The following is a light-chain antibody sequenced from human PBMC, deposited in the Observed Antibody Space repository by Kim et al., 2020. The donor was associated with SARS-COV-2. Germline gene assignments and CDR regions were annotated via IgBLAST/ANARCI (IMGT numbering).Light chain of an antibody. J-gene: IGKJ4*01. CDR2: DAS. CDR3: QQHNAYPPT. V-gene: IGKV1-9*01. Sequence: ASVGGRVTITCRASQGISRSLAWYQQKPGKAPELLIYDASTLQRGVPSRFSGSGSGTEFTLTITALQPEDFATYYCQQHNAYPPTFGGGTKVDIK. CDR1: QGISRS.